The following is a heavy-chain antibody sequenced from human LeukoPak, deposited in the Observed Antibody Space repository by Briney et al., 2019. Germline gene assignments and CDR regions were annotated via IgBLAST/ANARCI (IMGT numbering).Heavy chain of an antibody. V-gene: IGHV3-21*01. CDR1: GFTFSNAW. CDR2: ISSSSSYI. Sequence: GGSLRLSCAASGFTFSNAWMSWVRQAPGKGLEWVSSISSSSSYIYYADSVKGRFTISRDNAKNSLYLQMNSLRAEDTAVYYCARVGTMIVVAPFYYWGQGTLVTVSS. D-gene: IGHD3-22*01. J-gene: IGHJ4*02. CDR3: ARVGTMIVVAPFYY.